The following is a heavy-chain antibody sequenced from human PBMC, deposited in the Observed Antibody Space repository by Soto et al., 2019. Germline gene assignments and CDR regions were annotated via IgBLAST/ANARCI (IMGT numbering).Heavy chain of an antibody. D-gene: IGHD3-22*01. V-gene: IGHV1-69*01. Sequence: QVQLVQSGAEVKKPGSSVKVSCKASGGTFSGSAISWVRQAPGQGLEWLGGFIPFFGPANYAQKFQGRVTITADESTSTAYMELRSLRYEDTAVYYCARGDYYDSSHYYPFDFWGQGTLVTVSS. CDR1: GGTFSGSA. J-gene: IGHJ4*02. CDR2: FIPFFGPA. CDR3: ARGDYYDSSHYYPFDF.